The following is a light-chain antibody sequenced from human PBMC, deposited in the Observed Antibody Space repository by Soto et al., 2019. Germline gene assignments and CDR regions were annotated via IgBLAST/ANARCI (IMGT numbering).Light chain of an antibody. CDR2: GAS. J-gene: IGKJ3*01. Sequence: EIGLTQSPSSLSSSPGERATLSCRASQSVNSNYSTWHQQKPGQAPTLLIYGASSRDTGIPDRFSGSGSGAAFTLTISRLEPDDFAAYYCHQYYSSPFTFGPGTKVDIK. CDR1: QSVNSNY. V-gene: IGKV3-20*01. CDR3: HQYYSSPFT.